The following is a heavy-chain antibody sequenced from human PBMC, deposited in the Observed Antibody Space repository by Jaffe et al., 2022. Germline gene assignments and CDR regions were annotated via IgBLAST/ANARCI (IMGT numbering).Heavy chain of an antibody. CDR2: IYPGDSDT. J-gene: IGHJ4*02. Sequence: EVQLVQSGAEVKKPGESLKISCKGSGYSFTSYWIGWVRQMPGKGLEWMGIIYPGDSDTRYSPSFQGQVTISADKSISTAYLQWSSLKASDTAMYYCVRSNQRDGYNHYFDYWGQGTLVTVSS. V-gene: IGHV5-51*03. D-gene: IGHD5-12*01. CDR1: GYSFTSYW. CDR3: VRSNQRDGYNHYFDY.